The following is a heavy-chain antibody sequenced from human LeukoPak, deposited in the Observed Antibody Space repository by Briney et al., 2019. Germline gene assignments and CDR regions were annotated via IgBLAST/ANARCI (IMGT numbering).Heavy chain of an antibody. CDR2: IYYSGST. Sequence: PSETLSLTCTVSGGSISSYYWSWIRHPPGKGLEWIGYIYYSGSTNYNPSLKSRVTISVDTSENQFSLKLSSVTAADTAVYYCARSGYTYGSFDYWGQGTLVTVSS. CDR1: GGSISSYY. J-gene: IGHJ4*02. CDR3: ARSGYTYGSFDY. D-gene: IGHD5-18*01. V-gene: IGHV4-59*01.